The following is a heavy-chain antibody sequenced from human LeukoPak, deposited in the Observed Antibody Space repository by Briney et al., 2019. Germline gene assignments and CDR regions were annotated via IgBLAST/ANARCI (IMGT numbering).Heavy chain of an antibody. Sequence: GGSLRLSCAAAGFTFRSYAMNWVRQGPGKGLEWVSTMSASDAGTYYADSVKGRFTISRDNSKNTLYLQMDSLRAEDTAVYYCAKGSAVADIYFDYWGQGTLVTVSS. CDR1: GFTFRSYA. V-gene: IGHV3-23*01. D-gene: IGHD6-19*01. CDR3: AKGSAVADIYFDY. J-gene: IGHJ4*02. CDR2: MSASDAGT.